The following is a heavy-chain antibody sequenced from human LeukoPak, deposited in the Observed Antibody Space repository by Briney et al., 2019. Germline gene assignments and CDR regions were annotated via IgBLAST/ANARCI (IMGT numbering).Heavy chain of an antibody. CDR2: IDSGGST. CDR1: GFTVRSNY. J-gene: IGHJ4*02. Sequence: TGGSLRLSCAASGFTVRSNYMSWVRQAPGKGLEWVSVIDSGGSTYYADSMKGRCTISRDNSKNTLYLQMNSLRVEDTAVYYCARDRDSSSWYGYWGQGTLVTVSS. CDR3: ARDRDSSSWYGY. D-gene: IGHD6-13*01. V-gene: IGHV3-53*01.